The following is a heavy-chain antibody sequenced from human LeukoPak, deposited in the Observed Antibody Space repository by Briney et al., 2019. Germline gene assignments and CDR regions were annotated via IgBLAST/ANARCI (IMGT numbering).Heavy chain of an antibody. CDR1: GYTFTSYD. D-gene: IGHD1-26*01. CDR3: ARGPTLTGSYNFDY. V-gene: IGHV1-8*01. CDR2: LNPNSGNT. J-gene: IGHJ4*02. Sequence: ASVKVSCKASGYTFTSYDINWVRQATGQGLEWMGWLNPNSGNTGYAQKFQGRVSMTRNTSISTAYMEPSSLKSEDTAVYYCARGPTLTGSYNFDYWGQGTLVTVSS.